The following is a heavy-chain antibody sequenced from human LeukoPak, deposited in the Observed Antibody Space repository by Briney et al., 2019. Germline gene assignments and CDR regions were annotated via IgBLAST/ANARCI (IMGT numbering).Heavy chain of an antibody. J-gene: IGHJ5*02. CDR3: ARDRVGYYDSSGTRVGSWFDP. CDR1: GGSISSYY. Sequence: SETLSLTCTVSGGSISSYYWSWIRQPAGKGLEWIGRIYTSGSTNYNPSLKSRVTMSVDTSKNQFSLKLSSVTAADTAVYYCARDRVGYYDSSGTRVGSWFDPWGQGTLVTVSS. CDR2: IYTSGST. D-gene: IGHD3-22*01. V-gene: IGHV4-4*07.